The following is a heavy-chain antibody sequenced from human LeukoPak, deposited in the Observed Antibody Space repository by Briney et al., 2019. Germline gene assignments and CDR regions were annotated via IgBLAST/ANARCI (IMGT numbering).Heavy chain of an antibody. CDR3: ARGYYYGSGSYYVFDY. CDR2: MNPNSGNT. D-gene: IGHD3-10*01. V-gene: IGHV1-8*01. CDR1: GYTFTSYD. Sequence: ASVKVSCKASGYTFTSYDINWVRQATGQGLEWMGWMNPNSGNTGYAQKFQGRVTMTRNTSISTAYMELSSLRSEDTAVYYCARGYYYGSGSYYVFDYWGQGTLVTVSS. J-gene: IGHJ4*02.